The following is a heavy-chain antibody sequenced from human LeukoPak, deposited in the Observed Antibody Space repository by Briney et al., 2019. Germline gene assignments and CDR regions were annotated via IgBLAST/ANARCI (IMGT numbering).Heavy chain of an antibody. D-gene: IGHD4-11*01. CDR2: ISAYNGNT. V-gene: IGHV1-18*01. Sequence: GASVKVSCKASGYTFTSYGISWVRQAPGQGLEWMGWISAYNGNTNYAQKLQGRVTMATDTSTSTAYMELRSLRSDDTAVYYCARDRGLHFYYYYMDVWGKGTTVTVSS. CDR1: GYTFTSYG. CDR3: ARDRGLHFYYYYMDV. J-gene: IGHJ6*03.